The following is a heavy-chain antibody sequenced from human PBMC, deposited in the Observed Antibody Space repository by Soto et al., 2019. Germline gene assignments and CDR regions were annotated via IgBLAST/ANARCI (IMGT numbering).Heavy chain of an antibody. V-gene: IGHV3-11*01. CDR2: ISSSGDNI. D-gene: IGHD1-26*01. CDR1: GFTFSDYY. Sequence: GWSLRLSCAASGFTFSDYYMSWIRQSPGKGLEWLSYISSSGDNIHYADSVDSRFTISRDNAKNSLYLQMYSLRAEDTAVYYCASSIVGANRFDYWGQGILVTVTS. J-gene: IGHJ4*02. CDR3: ASSIVGANRFDY.